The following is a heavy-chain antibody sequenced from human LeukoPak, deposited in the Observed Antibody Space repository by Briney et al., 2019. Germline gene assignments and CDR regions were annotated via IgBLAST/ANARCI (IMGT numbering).Heavy chain of an antibody. CDR2: ISFSGDNS. CDR3: AKDIQLST. CDR1: GFNFRDAA. J-gene: IGHJ3*01. V-gene: IGHV3-23*01. Sequence: GGSLRLSCAASGFNFRDAAMTWVRQAPGKGLEWVSLISFSGDNSYYADSVKGRFTISRDNSKNTLSLQMNSLRVEDAAIYYCAKDIQLSTWGLGTMVTVSS. D-gene: IGHD5-24*01.